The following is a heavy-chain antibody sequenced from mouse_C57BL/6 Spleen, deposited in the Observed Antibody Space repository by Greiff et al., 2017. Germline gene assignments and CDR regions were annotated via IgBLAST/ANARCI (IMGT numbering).Heavy chain of an antibody. J-gene: IGHJ2*01. D-gene: IGHD2-5*01. CDR3: ARGGSYYSNYDY. CDR2: IDPSDSET. V-gene: IGHV1-52*01. Sequence: QVHVKQPGAELVRPGSSVKLSCKASGYTFTSYWMHWVKQRPIQGLEWIGNIDPSDSETHYNQKFKDKATLTVDKSSSTAYMQLSSLTSEDSAVYYCARGGSYYSNYDYWGQGTTLTVSS. CDR1: GYTFTSYW.